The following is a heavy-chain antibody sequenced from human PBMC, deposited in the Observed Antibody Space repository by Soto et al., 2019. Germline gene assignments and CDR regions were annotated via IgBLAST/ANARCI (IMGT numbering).Heavy chain of an antibody. D-gene: IGHD3-10*01. V-gene: IGHV3-23*01. Sequence: PGGSLRLSCAASGFTFSSYAMSWVRQAPGKGLEWVSAISGSGGSTYYADSVKGRFTISRDNSKNTLYLQMNSLRAEDTAVYYCARAPDYYGSGPEGGYGMDVWGQGTTVTVSS. J-gene: IGHJ6*02. CDR1: GFTFSSYA. CDR2: ISGSGGST. CDR3: ARAPDYYGSGPEGGYGMDV.